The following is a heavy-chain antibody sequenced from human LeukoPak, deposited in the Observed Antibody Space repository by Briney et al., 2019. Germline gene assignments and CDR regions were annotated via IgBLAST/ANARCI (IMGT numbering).Heavy chain of an antibody. CDR3: ARRTPTFGAFDI. D-gene: IGHD3-16*01. V-gene: IGHV4-39*01. Sequence: GSLRLSCAASGFTFSSYWMSWVRQAPGKGLEWIGSIYYSGSTYYNASLKSRVTISVDTSKNQFSLKLNSVTASDTALYYCARRTPTFGAFDIWGQGTMVTVSS. CDR1: GFTFSSYW. J-gene: IGHJ3*02. CDR2: IYYSGST.